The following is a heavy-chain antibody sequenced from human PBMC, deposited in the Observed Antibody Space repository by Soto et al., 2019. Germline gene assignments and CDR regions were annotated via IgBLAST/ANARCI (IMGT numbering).Heavy chain of an antibody. J-gene: IGHJ4*02. CDR2: IWYDGSNK. CDR1: GFTFSSYG. CDR3: ARDGSAAPLGDY. V-gene: IGHV3-33*01. D-gene: IGHD6-6*01. Sequence: GGSLRLSCAASGFTFSSYGMHWVRQAPGKGLEWVAVIWYDGSNKYYADSVKGRFTISRDNSKNTLYLQMNSLRAEDTAVYYCARDGSAAPLGDYWGQGTLVTVSS.